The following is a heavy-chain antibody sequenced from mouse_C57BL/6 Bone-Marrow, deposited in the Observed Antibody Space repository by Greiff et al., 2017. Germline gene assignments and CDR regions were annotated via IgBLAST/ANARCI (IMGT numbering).Heavy chain of an antibody. D-gene: IGHD2-4*01. Sequence: EVKLMESGGDLVKPGGSLKLSFAAPGFPFSSIALSWVRLTPDRRRDGVQTFSSGVIYPSYPASVKGRFTISRDNAKNTRYLQMSSLKSEDTAMYYCARLEITTVPYYYAMDYWGQGTSVTVSS. V-gene: IGHV5-6*01. CDR2: FSSGVIYP. J-gene: IGHJ4*01. CDR3: ARLEITTVPYYYAMDY. CDR1: GFPFSSIA.